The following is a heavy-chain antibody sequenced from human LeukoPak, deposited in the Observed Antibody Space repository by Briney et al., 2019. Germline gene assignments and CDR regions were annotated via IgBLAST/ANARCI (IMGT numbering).Heavy chain of an antibody. CDR1: GFTFSSYW. D-gene: IGHD1-1*01. J-gene: IGHJ4*02. V-gene: IGHV3-74*01. CDR2: INSDGSST. CDR3: ARDHYNSFDY. Sequence: PWGSLTLSCAASGFTFSSYWMHWVRQAPGKGLVWVSHINSDGSSTTYADSVKGRFTISRDNAKNTLYLQMISLRAEDTAVYYCARDHYNSFDYWGQGAL.